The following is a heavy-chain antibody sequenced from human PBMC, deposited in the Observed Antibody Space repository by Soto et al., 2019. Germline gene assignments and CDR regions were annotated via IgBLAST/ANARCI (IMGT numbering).Heavy chain of an antibody. Sequence: EVQLVESGGGLVQPGGSLRLSCGASGFTLRSYWMHWVRQAPGKGLVWVSNINSDGSTTNYADSVKGRFTISRDNAKNTLYLQMNGLRADDTAVYFCATVLSSGSSLDHWGQGTLVTVSS. CDR2: INSDGSTT. J-gene: IGHJ4*02. D-gene: IGHD3-10*01. V-gene: IGHV3-74*01. CDR3: ATVLSSGSSLDH. CDR1: GFTLRSYW.